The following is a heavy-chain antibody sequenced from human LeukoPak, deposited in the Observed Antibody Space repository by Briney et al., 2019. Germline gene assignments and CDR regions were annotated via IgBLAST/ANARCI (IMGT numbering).Heavy chain of an antibody. J-gene: IGHJ5*02. Sequence: GGSLRLSCAASGFTFNDYYMSWIRQARGKGLEWRSYINIGGTNTHYAVSVKGRFTIYRDNAKKYLYLEKNNLRAEGAAVYYCATDDDGFDTWGQGVLVTVSS. CDR2: INIGGTNT. D-gene: IGHD1-1*01. V-gene: IGHV3-11*01. CDR1: GFTFNDYY. CDR3: ATDDDGFDT.